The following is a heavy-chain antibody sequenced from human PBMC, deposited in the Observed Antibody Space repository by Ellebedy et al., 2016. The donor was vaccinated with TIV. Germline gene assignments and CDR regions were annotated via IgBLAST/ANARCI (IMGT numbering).Heavy chain of an antibody. Sequence: GESLKISCAASGFTFSSYDMHWVRQAPGKGLEWVAVVSYDGSNKYYADSVKGRFTISRDNSKNTLYLQMNSLRAEDTAVYYCARDGVGFGELPIYGMDVWGQGTTVTVSS. D-gene: IGHD3-10*01. V-gene: IGHV3-30-3*01. CDR3: ARDGVGFGELPIYGMDV. J-gene: IGHJ6*02. CDR2: VSYDGSNK. CDR1: GFTFSSYD.